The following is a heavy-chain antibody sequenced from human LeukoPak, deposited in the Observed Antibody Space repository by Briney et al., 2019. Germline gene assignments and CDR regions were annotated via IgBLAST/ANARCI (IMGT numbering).Heavy chain of an antibody. CDR2: IIPIFGTA. CDR1: GYTFTSYG. J-gene: IGHJ4*02. CDR3: ARAEGADIAAAAYFDY. D-gene: IGHD6-13*01. V-gene: IGHV1-69*13. Sequence: GASVKVSCKASGYTFTSYGISWVRQAPGQGLEWIGGIIPIFGTANYAQKFQGRVTITADESTSTAYMELSSLRSEDTAVYYCARAEGADIAAAAYFDYWGQGTLVTVSS.